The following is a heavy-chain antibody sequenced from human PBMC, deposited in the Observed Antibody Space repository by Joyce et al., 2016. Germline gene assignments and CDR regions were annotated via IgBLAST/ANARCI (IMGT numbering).Heavy chain of an antibody. V-gene: IGHV4-59*01. Sequence: QVQLQESGPGLVKPSETLSLTCTVSGGSISSYYWTWIRQHPGKGLEWIGYIYYSGSTNDNPPLKNRVTISIDTSKKQFSLKVRSVTAADTAVYYCARDRGYYGSGRPRNYYYGMDVWGRGTTVTVSS. CDR1: GGSISSYY. CDR3: ARDRGYYGSGRPRNYYYGMDV. CDR2: IYYSGST. D-gene: IGHD3-10*01. J-gene: IGHJ6*02.